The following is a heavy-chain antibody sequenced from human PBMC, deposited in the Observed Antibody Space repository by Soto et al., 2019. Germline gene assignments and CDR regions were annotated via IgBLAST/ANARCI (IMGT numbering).Heavy chain of an antibody. CDR3: SRNTSGRQGSTLDI. CDR1: GSTFSSSA. CDR2: ISGSGSVT. V-gene: IGHV3-23*01. Sequence: GGSLRLSCAASGSTFSSSAMAWVRQAPGKGLEWVSAISGSGSVTYYTSSVRGRFTISRDNSRNTLYLQMNNLRAEDTAVYYCSRNTSGRQGSTLDIWGQGTMVTVSS. D-gene: IGHD6-19*01. J-gene: IGHJ3*02.